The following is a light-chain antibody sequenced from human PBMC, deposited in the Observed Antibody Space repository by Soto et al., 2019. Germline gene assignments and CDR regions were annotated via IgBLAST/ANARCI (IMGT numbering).Light chain of an antibody. Sequence: EIIMTQSPATLSVSPGEVATLSCRTSHSISTNLAWYQHKRGQSPRLLVYGASTRATGVPARFSGSGSGAEFTLSISSLQSEDFAVYYCQQRTPWPTFGGGTKVEIK. CDR2: GAS. V-gene: IGKV3-15*01. CDR3: QQRTPWPT. J-gene: IGKJ4*01. CDR1: HSISTN.